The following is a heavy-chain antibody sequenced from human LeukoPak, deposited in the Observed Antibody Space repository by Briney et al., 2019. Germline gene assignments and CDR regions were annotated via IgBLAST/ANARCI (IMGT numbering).Heavy chain of an antibody. V-gene: IGHV3-48*01. CDR3: ARGGRANGVYDAFDI. Sequence: GGSLRLSCAASGFTFSSYTMNWVRQAPGKGLEWVSYISSGNSNIYYADSVKGRFATSRDNAKNSLYLQMNTLRAEDTALYYCARGGRANGVYDAFDIWGQGTIVTVSS. D-gene: IGHD2-8*01. CDR1: GFTFSSYT. CDR2: ISSGNSNI. J-gene: IGHJ3*02.